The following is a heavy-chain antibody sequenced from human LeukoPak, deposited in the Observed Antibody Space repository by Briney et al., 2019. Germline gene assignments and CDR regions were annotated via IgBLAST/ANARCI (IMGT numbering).Heavy chain of an antibody. CDR3: ARETPWACTNGVCIS. D-gene: IGHD2-8*01. Sequence: ASAKVSCKASGGTFSSYAISWVRQAPGQGLEWMGGIIPIFGTANYAQKFQGRVTITADESTSTAYMELSSLRSEDTAVYYCARETPWACTNGVCISWGQGTLVTVSS. CDR2: IIPIFGTA. V-gene: IGHV1-69*13. CDR1: GGTFSSYA. J-gene: IGHJ5*02.